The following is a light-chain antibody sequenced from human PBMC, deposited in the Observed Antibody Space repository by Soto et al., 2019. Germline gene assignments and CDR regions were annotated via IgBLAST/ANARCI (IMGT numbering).Light chain of an antibody. J-gene: IGLJ1*01. CDR2: EVT. CDR1: STDVGGYNY. CDR3: GSYSSTDTPFV. V-gene: IGLV2-14*01. Sequence: QSALAQPSSVSGSPGQSITISCTGTSTDVGGYNYVSWYQHHSGKAPKLLIYEVTNRPSGISDRFSGSKSVNTASLTISGLQAEDEYDYYCGSYSSTDTPFVFGTGTKLTVL.